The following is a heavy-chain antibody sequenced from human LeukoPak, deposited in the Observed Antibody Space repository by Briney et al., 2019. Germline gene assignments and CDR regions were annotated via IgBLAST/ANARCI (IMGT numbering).Heavy chain of an antibody. CDR2: ISYSGSYI. Sequence: GGSLRLSCAASGFTFSTFSMNWVRQAPGKGLEWVSSISYSGSYIYYADSVKGRFTISRDNAKNSLYLQMNSLRAEDTAVYYCARDFYMVRGVIGPDWGQGTLVTVSS. CDR3: ARDFYMVRGVIGPD. D-gene: IGHD3-10*01. V-gene: IGHV3-21*01. J-gene: IGHJ4*02. CDR1: GFTFSTFS.